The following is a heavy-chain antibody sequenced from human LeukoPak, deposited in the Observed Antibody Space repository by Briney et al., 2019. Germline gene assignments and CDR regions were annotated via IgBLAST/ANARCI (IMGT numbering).Heavy chain of an antibody. D-gene: IGHD5-18*01. Sequence: ASVKVSCKASGYTFTSYGISWVRQAPGQGLEWMGWISAYNGNTNYAQKLQGRVTMTTDTSTSTAYMELRSLRSDDTAVYHCARDTDTAMVLNGAALDYWGQGTLVTVSS. J-gene: IGHJ4*02. CDR2: ISAYNGNT. CDR1: GYTFTSYG. CDR3: ARDTDTAMVLNGAALDY. V-gene: IGHV1-18*01.